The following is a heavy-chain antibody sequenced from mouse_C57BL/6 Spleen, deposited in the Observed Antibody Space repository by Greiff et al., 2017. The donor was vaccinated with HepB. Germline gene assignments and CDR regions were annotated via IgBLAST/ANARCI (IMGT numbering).Heavy chain of an antibody. D-gene: IGHD5-5*01. CDR3: ARSSIYLYYFDY. CDR1: GYTFTDYY. Sequence: QVQLKESGAELVRPGASVKLSCKASGYTFTDYYINWVKQRPGQGLEWIARIYPGSGNTYYNEKFKGKATLTAEKSSSTAYMQLSSLTSEDSAVYFCARSSIYLYYFDYWGQGTTLTVSS. CDR2: IYPGSGNT. V-gene: IGHV1-76*01. J-gene: IGHJ2*01.